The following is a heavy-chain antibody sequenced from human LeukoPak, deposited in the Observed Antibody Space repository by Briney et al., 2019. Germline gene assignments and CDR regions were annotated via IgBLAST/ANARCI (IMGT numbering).Heavy chain of an antibody. CDR3: ARETDSTLFDY. J-gene: IGHJ4*02. V-gene: IGHV3-48*03. CDR2: ISGSGTVT. CDR1: GFTFSSYE. Sequence: GGSLRLSCAASGFTFSSYEMNWVRLAPGKGLEWISYISGSGTVTHYADSVEGRFTISRDNTKNSLYLQMNSLRGEDTAVYYCARETDSTLFDYWGQGTLVTVSS. D-gene: IGHD2-2*01.